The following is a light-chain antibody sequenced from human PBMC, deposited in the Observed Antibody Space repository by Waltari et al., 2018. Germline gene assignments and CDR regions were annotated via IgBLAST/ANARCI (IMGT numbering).Light chain of an antibody. Sequence: EIVITQSPATLSVSPGERATLSCRASQRVSSNLTWYQPKPGQAPRLLIYCASTRATGLPARFSGSGSGTEFTLTISSLQSEDFAVYYCQQYNNWPPYTFGQGTKLEIK. CDR3: QQYNNWPPYT. CDR2: CAS. CDR1: QRVSSN. V-gene: IGKV3-15*01. J-gene: IGKJ2*01.